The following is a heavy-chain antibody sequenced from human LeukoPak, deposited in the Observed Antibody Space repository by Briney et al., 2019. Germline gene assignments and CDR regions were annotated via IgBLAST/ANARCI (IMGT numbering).Heavy chain of an antibody. CDR2: ITGSGDDI. V-gene: IGHV3-23*01. CDR1: GFTFNNYA. Sequence: PEGSLRLSCAASGFTFNNYAMAWVRQAPGKGLEWVSAITGSGDDIYHSDSVKGRFTISRDNSKTTLYLQMNSLRAEDTAVYYCAKGSRSSRPYYFDFWGQEILVTVSS. CDR3: AKGSRSSRPYYFDF. D-gene: IGHD6-19*01. J-gene: IGHJ4*02.